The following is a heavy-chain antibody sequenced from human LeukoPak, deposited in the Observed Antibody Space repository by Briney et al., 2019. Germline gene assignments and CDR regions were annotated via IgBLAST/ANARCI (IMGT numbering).Heavy chain of an antibody. CDR3: ARDLGFGVVNWFDP. J-gene: IGHJ5*02. Sequence: GGSLRLSCAASGFTFSDYYMSWIRQAPGKGLEWASYISSSGSTIYYADSVKGRFTISRDNAKNSLYLQMNSLRAEDTAVYYCARDLGFGVVNWFDPWGQGTLVTVSS. CDR1: GFTFSDYY. V-gene: IGHV3-11*01. D-gene: IGHD3-10*01. CDR2: ISSSGSTI.